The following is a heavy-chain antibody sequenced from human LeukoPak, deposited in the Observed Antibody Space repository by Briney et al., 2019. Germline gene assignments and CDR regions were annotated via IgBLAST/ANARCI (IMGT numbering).Heavy chain of an antibody. V-gene: IGHV3-30*18. CDR2: ISYDGSKE. Sequence: GGSLRLSCAASGFTFSSYGMNWVRQAPGKGLEWVAAISYDGSKEYYADSVKGRFTISRDNSKNTLYLQMNSLSTEDTAVYYCAKNLLRYFEGPMDVWGQGTTVTVSS. D-gene: IGHD3-9*01. CDR3: AKNLLRYFEGPMDV. CDR1: GFTFSSYG. J-gene: IGHJ6*01.